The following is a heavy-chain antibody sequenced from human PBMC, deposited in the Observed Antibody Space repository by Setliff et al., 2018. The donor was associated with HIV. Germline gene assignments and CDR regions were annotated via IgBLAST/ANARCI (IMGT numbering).Heavy chain of an antibody. V-gene: IGHV1-18*04. Sequence: EASVKVSCKASGYTFTTYGISWVRQAPGHGLEWMGWISPNFGHTNYAQNFLGRVTMTIDTSTSRAYMELRSLRSDDTAMYFCARLGSGWSDSYYYAMDIWGQGTTVTVSS. CDR2: ISPNFGHT. D-gene: IGHD6-19*01. J-gene: IGHJ6*02. CDR1: GYTFTTYG. CDR3: ARLGSGWSDSYYYAMDI.